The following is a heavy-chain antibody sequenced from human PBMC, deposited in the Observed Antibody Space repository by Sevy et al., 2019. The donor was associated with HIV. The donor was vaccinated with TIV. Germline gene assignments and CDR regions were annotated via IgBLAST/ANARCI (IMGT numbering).Heavy chain of an antibody. D-gene: IGHD2-2*01. CDR1: GFTVSDYY. CDR3: ATTGYCSSTSCSGMDV. J-gene: IGHJ6*02. Sequence: GGSLRLSCAASGFTVSDYYMSWIRQAPGKGLEWVSYISSSGSTIYYADSVKGRFTISRDNAKNSLYLQMNSLRAEDTAVYYCATTGYCSSTSCSGMDVWGQGTTVTVSS. V-gene: IGHV3-11*01. CDR2: ISSSGSTI.